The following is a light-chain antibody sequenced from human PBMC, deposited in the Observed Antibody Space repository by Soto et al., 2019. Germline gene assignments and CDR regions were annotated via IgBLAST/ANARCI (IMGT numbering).Light chain of an antibody. CDR3: QHYNNWPQT. J-gene: IGKJ1*01. Sequence: EIVMTQSPATLSVSPGERATLSCRASQSVSSNLAWYQQKPGQAPRLLIYGASTRATGIPARFSGSGSGTEFTLTISGLQSEDFAVYYCQHYNNWPQTFGQGTKVEIK. CDR1: QSVSSN. CDR2: GAS. V-gene: IGKV3-15*01.